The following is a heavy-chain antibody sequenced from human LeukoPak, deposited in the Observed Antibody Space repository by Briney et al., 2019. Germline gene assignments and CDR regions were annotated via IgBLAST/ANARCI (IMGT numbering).Heavy chain of an antibody. CDR1: GFIFSTYW. J-gene: IGHJ5*02. CDR3: ARARLMIWFDP. CDR2: INSDGSST. Sequence: GGSLRLSCAASGFIFSTYWMHWVRQAPGKGLVWVSRINSDGSSTNYADSVKGRFIISRDNAKNTLYLQMNSLRADDTAVYYCARARLMIWFDPWGLGTLVIVSS. D-gene: IGHD2-8*01. V-gene: IGHV3-74*01.